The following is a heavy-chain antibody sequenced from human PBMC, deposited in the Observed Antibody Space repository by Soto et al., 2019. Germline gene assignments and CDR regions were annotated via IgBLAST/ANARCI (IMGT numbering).Heavy chain of an antibody. Sequence: QLQLQESGPGLVKPSETLSLTCTVSGGSISSSSYYWGWIRQPPGKGLEWIGSIYYSGSTYYNPSLKSRVTLSVDTSKNQFSLKLSSVTAADTAVYYCASQPEQLHGGYWGQGTLVTVSS. J-gene: IGHJ4*02. V-gene: IGHV4-39*01. CDR2: IYYSGST. CDR1: GGSISSSSYY. D-gene: IGHD1-1*01. CDR3: ASQPEQLHGGY.